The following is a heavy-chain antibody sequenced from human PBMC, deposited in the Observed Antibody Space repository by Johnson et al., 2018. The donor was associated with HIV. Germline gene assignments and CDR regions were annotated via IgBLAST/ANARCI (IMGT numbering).Heavy chain of an antibody. D-gene: IGHD1-26*01. Sequence: VQLVESGGGLVQPGRSLRLSCAASGFTFDDSAMHWVRQAPWKGLEWVSGISWNTGNIGYADSVKGRFTISRDNANNSLYLQMNSLRSEYTAVYYCAKDIGWELQSAFDIWGQGTMVTVSS. J-gene: IGHJ3*02. CDR3: AKDIGWELQSAFDI. V-gene: IGHV3-9*01. CDR1: GFTFDDSA. CDR2: ISWNTGNI.